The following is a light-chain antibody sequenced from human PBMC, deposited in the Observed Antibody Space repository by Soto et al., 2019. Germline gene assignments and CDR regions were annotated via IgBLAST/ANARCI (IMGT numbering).Light chain of an antibody. Sequence: AIRMTQSPSSLSASTGDRVTITCRASQGISSYLAWYQQKPGKAPKLLIYAASTLQSGVTSRFSGSGSGTDITLTISCLQSEDCATYYCQQYYRYPLTFGGGTKVEIK. CDR2: AAS. J-gene: IGKJ4*01. CDR3: QQYYRYPLT. V-gene: IGKV1-8*01. CDR1: QGISSY.